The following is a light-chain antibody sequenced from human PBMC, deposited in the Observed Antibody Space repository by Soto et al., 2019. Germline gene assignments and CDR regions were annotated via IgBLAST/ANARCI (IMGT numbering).Light chain of an antibody. J-gene: IGLJ1*01. V-gene: IGLV2-14*01. CDR1: SSDVGGYNY. Sequence: QSALTRRASVSGSPGQSITISCTGTSSDVGGYNYVSWYQHHPGKAPKLIIYEVSNRPSGVSNRFSGSKSGNTASLTISGLQAEDDADYYCNSYTSKSTGVFGNGTKLTVL. CDR2: EVS. CDR3: NSYTSKSTGV.